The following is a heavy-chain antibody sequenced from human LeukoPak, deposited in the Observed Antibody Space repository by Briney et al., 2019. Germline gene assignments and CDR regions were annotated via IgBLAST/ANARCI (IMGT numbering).Heavy chain of an antibody. CDR2: ISSSGGTI. CDR3: ARAGNNYYYHMDV. CDR1: GFTFSSYW. J-gene: IGHJ6*04. Sequence: GGSLRLSCAASGFTFSSYWMSWVRQAPGKGLEWVSYISSSGGTIYYADSVKGRFTISRDNAKNSLYLQMNSLRAEDTAVYYCARAGNNYYYHMDVWGKGTTVTISS. V-gene: IGHV3-48*04.